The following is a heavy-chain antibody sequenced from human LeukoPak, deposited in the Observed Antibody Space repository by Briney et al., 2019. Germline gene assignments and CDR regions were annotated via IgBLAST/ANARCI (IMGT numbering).Heavy chain of an antibody. V-gene: IGHV1-8*01. CDR1: GYTFTSYD. J-gene: IGHJ4*02. D-gene: IGHD4-17*01. CDR3: ARGNRDYGSFDY. Sequence: ASVTVSCKASGYTFTSYDINWVRQAPGQGLEWMGWMNPNSGNTGYAQKFQGRVTMTRNTSISTAYMELSSLRSEDTAVYYCARGNRDYGSFDYWGQGTLVTVSS. CDR2: MNPNSGNT.